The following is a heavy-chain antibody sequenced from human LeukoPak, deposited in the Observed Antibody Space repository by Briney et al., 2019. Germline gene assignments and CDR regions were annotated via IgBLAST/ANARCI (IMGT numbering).Heavy chain of an antibody. V-gene: IGHV4-39*01. CDR3: ASHSRRYYDSPGYYYGYHAFDI. CDR1: GGSIISSTYY. J-gene: IGHJ3*02. CDR2: ICDSGTT. Sequence: PSETLSLTCTVSGGSIISSTYYWGWIRQPPGKGREWIGSICDSGTTYYSPTHKSRVTISVATSKNQFSLKLSPVTAPDTAVFHCASHSRRYYDSPGYYYGYHAFDIWGQGTMVSVSS. D-gene: IGHD3-22*01.